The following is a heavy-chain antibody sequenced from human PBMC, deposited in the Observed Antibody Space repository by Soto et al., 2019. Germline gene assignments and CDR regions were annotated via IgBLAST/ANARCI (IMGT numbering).Heavy chain of an antibody. V-gene: IGHV4-59*01. Sequence: SETLSLTCAVSGGSISSYYWSWIRQPPGKGLEWIGYIYYSGSTNYNPSLKSRVTISVDTSKNQFSLKLSSVTAADTAVYFCARLPWAGYGGVFDPWGQGTLVTVSS. D-gene: IGHD2-8*02. CDR3: ARLPWAGYGGVFDP. CDR2: IYYSGST. CDR1: GGSISSYY. J-gene: IGHJ5*02.